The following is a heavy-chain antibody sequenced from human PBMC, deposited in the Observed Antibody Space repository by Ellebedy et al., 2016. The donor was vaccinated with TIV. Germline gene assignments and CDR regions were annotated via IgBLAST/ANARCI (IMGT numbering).Heavy chain of an antibody. D-gene: IGHD3-22*01. V-gene: IGHV3-23*01. CDR1: GFTFGSYA. CDR3: AKDHTEDSSGFAPFEAFDF. J-gene: IGHJ3*01. Sequence: GESLKISCEASGFTFGSYAMSWVRQAPGKGLEWASGIFGSGYSTDYADSVKGRFTISRDSSKNTLYLQMNSLRAEDTAVYYCAKDHTEDSSGFAPFEAFDFWGQGTMVTVSS. CDR2: IFGSGYST.